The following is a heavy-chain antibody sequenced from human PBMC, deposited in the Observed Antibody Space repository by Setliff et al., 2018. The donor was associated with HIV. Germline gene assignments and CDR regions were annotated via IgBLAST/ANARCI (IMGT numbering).Heavy chain of an antibody. Sequence: NPSETLSLTCAVYGGSFSGYYWSWIRQPPGKGLEWLGHIYSSGSTNYNPSLKSRVTISVDTSKNQFSLKLASVTAADTAVYFCARRSDWFDPWGQGTLVTVSS. CDR1: GGSFSGYY. CDR2: IYSSGST. V-gene: IGHV4-4*09. CDR3: ARRSDWFDP. J-gene: IGHJ5*02.